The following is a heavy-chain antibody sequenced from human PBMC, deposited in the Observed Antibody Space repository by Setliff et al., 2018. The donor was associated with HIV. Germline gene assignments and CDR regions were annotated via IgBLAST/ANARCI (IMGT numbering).Heavy chain of an antibody. Sequence: ASVKVSCKTSGYTFTNYYVNWVRQAPGQGLEWMGIINCENGDTTYAQNFKDRVTMTRDTSTSTVYMDLSSLRPEDTAVYYCARETQTGTGSYLNWGQGTLVTVSS. V-gene: IGHV1-46*01. D-gene: IGHD3-10*01. J-gene: IGHJ4*02. CDR1: GYTFTNYY. CDR2: INCENGDT. CDR3: ARETQTGTGSYLN.